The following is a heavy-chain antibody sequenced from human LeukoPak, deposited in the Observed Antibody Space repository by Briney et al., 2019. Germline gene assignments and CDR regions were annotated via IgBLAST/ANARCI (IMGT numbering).Heavy chain of an antibody. CDR3: ARANSSGYYYYYMDV. J-gene: IGHJ6*03. CDR1: GGSISSGSYY. Sequence: SQTLSLTCTVSGGSISSGSYYWSWIRQPAGKGMEWIGRIYTSGSTNYNPSLKSRVTISVDTSKNQFSLKLSSVTPADTAVYYCARANSSGYYYYYMDVWGKGTTVTVSS. D-gene: IGHD6-19*01. CDR2: IYTSGST. V-gene: IGHV4-61*02.